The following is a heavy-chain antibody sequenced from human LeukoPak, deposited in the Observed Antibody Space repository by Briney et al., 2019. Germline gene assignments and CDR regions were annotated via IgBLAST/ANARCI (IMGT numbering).Heavy chain of an antibody. V-gene: IGHV4-59*01. Sequence: SETLSLTCTVSGGSISTYYWSWIRQPPGKRLEWIAFIYYTGVINYNPSLKSRATISVDTPKNPVSLKLSSVTAADTAVYYCARGGRTADPWGQGTLVTVSS. CDR2: IYYTGVI. CDR1: GGSISTYY. CDR3: ARGGRTADP. J-gene: IGHJ5*02. D-gene: IGHD2-15*01.